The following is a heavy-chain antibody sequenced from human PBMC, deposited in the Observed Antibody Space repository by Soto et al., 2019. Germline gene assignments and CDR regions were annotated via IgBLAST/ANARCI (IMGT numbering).Heavy chain of an antibody. V-gene: IGHV4-34*01. Sequence: SETLSLTCAVYGGSFSCYYWSGIRQPPGKGLEWIGEINHSGSTNYNPSLKSRVTISVDTSKNQFSLKLSSVTAADTAVYYCARRWYYGSGSYSFDYWGQGTLVTVSS. CDR1: GGSFSCYY. CDR2: INHSGST. J-gene: IGHJ4*02. CDR3: ARRWYYGSGSYSFDY. D-gene: IGHD3-10*01.